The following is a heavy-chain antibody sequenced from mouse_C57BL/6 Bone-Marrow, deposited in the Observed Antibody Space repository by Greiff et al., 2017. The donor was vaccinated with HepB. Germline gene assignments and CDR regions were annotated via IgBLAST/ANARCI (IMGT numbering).Heavy chain of an antibody. CDR2: ISYDGSN. Sequence: EVQLVESGPGLVKPSQSLSLTCSVTGYSITSGYYWNWIRQFPGNKLEWMGYISYDGSNNYNPSLKNRISITRDTSKNQFFLKLNSVTTEDTATYYCALITTVVDWYFDVWGTGTTVTVSS. CDR1: GYSITSGYY. D-gene: IGHD1-1*01. V-gene: IGHV3-6*01. CDR3: ALITTVVDWYFDV. J-gene: IGHJ1*03.